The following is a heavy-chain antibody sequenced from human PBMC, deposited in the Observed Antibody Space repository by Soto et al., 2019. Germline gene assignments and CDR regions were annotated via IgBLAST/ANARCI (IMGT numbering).Heavy chain of an antibody. CDR1: GFTFSSYA. D-gene: IGHD3-9*01. CDR2: ISYDGSNK. CDR3: AREGVFYDILTGYWSPGSGSYAFDI. V-gene: IGHV3-30-3*01. J-gene: IGHJ3*02. Sequence: PGGSLRLSCAASGFTFSSYAMHWVRQAPGKGLEWVAVISYDGSNKYYADSVKGRFTISRDNSKNTLYLQMNSLRSDDTAVYYCAREGVFYDILTGYWSPGSGSYAFDIWGQGTMVTVSS.